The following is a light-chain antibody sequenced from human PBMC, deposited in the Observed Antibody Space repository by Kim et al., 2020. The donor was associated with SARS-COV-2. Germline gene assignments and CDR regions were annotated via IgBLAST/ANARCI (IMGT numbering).Light chain of an antibody. CDR3: SSYTSSGTLV. V-gene: IGLV2-14*03. CDR1: SSDVGGYNY. J-gene: IGLJ2*01. CDR2: DVN. Sequence: QSALTQPASVSGSPGQSITISCTGTSSDVGGYNYVSWYQHHPGRAPKLMIYDVNKRPSGVSNRFSGSKSGNTASLTISGLQAEDEADYYCSSYTSSGTLVFGGGTQLTVL.